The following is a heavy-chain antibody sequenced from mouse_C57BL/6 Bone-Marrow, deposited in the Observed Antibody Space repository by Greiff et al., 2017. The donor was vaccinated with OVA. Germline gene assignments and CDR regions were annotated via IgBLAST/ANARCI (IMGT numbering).Heavy chain of an antibody. CDR1: GYTFTDHT. Sequence: VKLQQSDAELVKPGASVKISCKVSGYTFTDHTIHWMKQRPEQGLEWIGYIYPRDGSTKYNEKFKGKATLTADKSSSTAYMQLNSLTSEDSAVYFCARRQLRLPSWFAYWGQGTLVTVSA. CDR2: IYPRDGST. V-gene: IGHV1-78*01. CDR3: ARRQLRLPSWFAY. J-gene: IGHJ3*01. D-gene: IGHD3-2*02.